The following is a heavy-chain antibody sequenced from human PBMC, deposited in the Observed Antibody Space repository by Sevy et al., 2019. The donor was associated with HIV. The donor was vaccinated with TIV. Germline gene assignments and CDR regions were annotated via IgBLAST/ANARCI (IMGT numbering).Heavy chain of an antibody. CDR3: AKVTPHIVATIIEDAFDI. Sequence: GGSLRLSCAASGFTLSSYAMSWVRQAPGKGLEWVSAISGSGGSTYYADSVKGRFTISRDNSKNTLYLQMNSLRAEDTAVYYCAKVTPHIVATIIEDAFDIWGQGTMVTVSS. D-gene: IGHD5-12*01. CDR2: ISGSGGST. CDR1: GFTLSSYA. J-gene: IGHJ3*02. V-gene: IGHV3-23*01.